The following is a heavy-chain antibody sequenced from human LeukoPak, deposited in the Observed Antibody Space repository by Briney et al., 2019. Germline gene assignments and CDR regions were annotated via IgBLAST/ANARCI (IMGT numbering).Heavy chain of an antibody. Sequence: GGSLRLSCAASGFTFSSYAMSWVRQAPGKGLEWVSGINWNGGSTGYVDSVKGRFTISRDNAKNSLYLQMNSLRAEDTALYYCARGIDDGDNWFDSWGQGTLVTVSS. J-gene: IGHJ5*01. CDR3: ARGIDDGDNWFDS. V-gene: IGHV3-20*04. CDR1: GFTFSSYA. D-gene: IGHD1-1*01. CDR2: INWNGGST.